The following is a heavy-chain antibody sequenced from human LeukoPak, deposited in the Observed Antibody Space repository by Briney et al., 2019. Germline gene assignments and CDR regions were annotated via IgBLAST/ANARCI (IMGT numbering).Heavy chain of an antibody. J-gene: IGHJ3*02. CDR3: ASNNPNYYDSSGYANHDAFDI. CDR1: GGSISSGGYS. D-gene: IGHD3-22*01. V-gene: IGHV4-30-2*01. Sequence: NPSQTLSLTCAVSGGSISSGGYSWSWIRQPPGKGLEWIGYIYHSGSTYYNPSLKSRVTISVDRSKNQFSLKLSSVTAADTAVYYCASNNPNYYDSSGYANHDAFDIWGQGTMVTVSS. CDR2: IYHSGST.